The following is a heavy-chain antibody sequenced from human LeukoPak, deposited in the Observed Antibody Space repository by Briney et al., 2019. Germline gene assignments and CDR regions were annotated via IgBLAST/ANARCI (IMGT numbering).Heavy chain of an antibody. J-gene: IGHJ4*02. D-gene: IGHD2-21*02. V-gene: IGHV4-4*02. CDR1: GGSISSSNW. CDR2: INHSGST. CDR3: ARGPPYIVVVTAIGFFDY. Sequence: SGTLSLTCAVSGGSISSSNWWSWVRQPPGKGLEWIGEINHSGSTNYNPSLKSRVTISIDTSKNQFSLKLSSVTAADTAVYYCARGPPYIVVVTAIGFFDYWGQGTLVTVSS.